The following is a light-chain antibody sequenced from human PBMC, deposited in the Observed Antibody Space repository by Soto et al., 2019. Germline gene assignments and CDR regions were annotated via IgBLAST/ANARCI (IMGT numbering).Light chain of an antibody. CDR1: QSISSY. V-gene: IGKV1-39*01. CDR3: QQSYSTPLT. CDR2: AAS. Sequence: DIHITHSPSSLSASLGYRVTITCRASQSISSYLNWYQQKPGKAPKLLIYAASSLQSGVPSRFSGSGSGTDFTLTISSLQPEDFATYYCQQSYSTPLTFGGGTKVDIK. J-gene: IGKJ4*01.